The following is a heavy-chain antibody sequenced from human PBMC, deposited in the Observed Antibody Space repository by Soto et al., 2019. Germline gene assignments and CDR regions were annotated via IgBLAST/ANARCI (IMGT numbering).Heavy chain of an antibody. J-gene: IGHJ4*02. CDR2: ISYDGSNK. CDR1: GFTFSSYG. V-gene: IGHV3-30*18. D-gene: IGHD1-26*01. Sequence: GGSLRLSCAASGFTFSSYGMHWVRQAPGKGLEWVAVISYDGSNKYYADSVKGRFTISRDNSKNTLYLQMNSLRAEDTAVYYCAKDARGIVGAPYFDYWGQGTLVTVSS. CDR3: AKDARGIVGAPYFDY.